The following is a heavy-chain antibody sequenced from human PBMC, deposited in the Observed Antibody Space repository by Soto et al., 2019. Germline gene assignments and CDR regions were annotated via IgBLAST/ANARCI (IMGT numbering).Heavy chain of an antibody. CDR2: IIPIFGTA. J-gene: IGHJ3*02. CDR3: ARDQIRGYYDRSGYVRFDAFDI. V-gene: IGHV1-69*13. Sequence: SSVKVSCKASGGTFSSYAISWVRQAPGQGPEWMGGIIPIFGTANYAQKFQGRVTITADESTSTAYMELSSLRSEDTAVYYCARDQIRGYYDRSGYVRFDAFDIWGQGKMVTV. CDR1: GGTFSSYA. D-gene: IGHD3-22*01.